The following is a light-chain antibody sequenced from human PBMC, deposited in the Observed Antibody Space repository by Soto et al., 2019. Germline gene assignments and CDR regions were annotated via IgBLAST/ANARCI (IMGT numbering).Light chain of an antibody. V-gene: IGKV1-33*01. Sequence: IQLTQSPSSLSASVGDRVTITCQASQDISNYLNWYQQKPGKAPKLLIYYASNLETGVPSRYSGSVSGTDFTFTISSMQPEDIATYYCQQYDSLQRFILGPGTKVDIK. J-gene: IGKJ3*01. CDR2: YAS. CDR1: QDISNY. CDR3: QQYDSLQRFI.